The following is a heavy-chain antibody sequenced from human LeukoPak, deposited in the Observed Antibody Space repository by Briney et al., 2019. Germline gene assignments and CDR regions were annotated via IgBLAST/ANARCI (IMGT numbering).Heavy chain of an antibody. CDR2: INPNSGGT. D-gene: IGHD5-24*01. CDR3: ARAVEMATNDY. CDR1: GGTLSSYA. V-gene: IGHV1-2*02. J-gene: IGHJ4*02. Sequence: ASVKVSCKASGGTLSSYAISWVRQAPGQGLEWMGWINPNSGGTNYAQKFQGRVTMTRDTSISTAYMELSRLRSDDTAVYYCARAVEMATNDYWGQGTLVTVSS.